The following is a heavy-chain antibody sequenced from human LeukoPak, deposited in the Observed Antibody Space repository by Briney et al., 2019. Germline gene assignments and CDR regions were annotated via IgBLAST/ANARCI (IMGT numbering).Heavy chain of an antibody. CDR3: ASEGWGIAAAGTDIDY. CDR2: ISSSSSYI. Sequence: GGSLRLSCAAPGFTFSSYSMNWVRQAPGKGLEWVSSISSSSSYIYYADSVKGRFTISRDNAKNSLYLQMNSLRAEDTAVYYCASEGWGIAAAGTDIDYWGQGTLVTVSS. D-gene: IGHD6-13*01. V-gene: IGHV3-21*01. CDR1: GFTFSSYS. J-gene: IGHJ4*02.